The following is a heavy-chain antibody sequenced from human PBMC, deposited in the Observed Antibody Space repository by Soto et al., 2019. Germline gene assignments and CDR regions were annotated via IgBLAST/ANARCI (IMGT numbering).Heavy chain of an antibody. J-gene: IGHJ4*02. CDR2: ISSTTNYI. Sequence: GGSLRLSCAASGFTFTRYSMNWVRQAPGKGLEWVSSISSTTNYIYYGDSMKGRFTISRDNAKNSLYLEMNSLRAEDTAVYYCAREPEDLTSKLDYWGQGTLVTVSS. CDR3: AREPEDLTSKLDY. V-gene: IGHV3-21*06. CDR1: GFTFTRYS.